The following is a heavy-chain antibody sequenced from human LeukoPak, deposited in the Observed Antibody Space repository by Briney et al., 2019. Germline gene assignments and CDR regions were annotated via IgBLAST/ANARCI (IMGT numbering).Heavy chain of an antibody. D-gene: IGHD2-2*01. CDR3: ARVPAGIVLLPAAGQEFDS. Sequence: ASVKVSCKASGGTFSSSAISWVRQAPGQGLEWMGWISAYNGNTNYAQKLQGRVTMTTDTSTSTAYMELRSLRSDDTAVYYCARVPAGIVLLPAAGQEFDSWGQGTLVTVSS. CDR1: GGTFSSSA. CDR2: ISAYNGNT. V-gene: IGHV1-18*01. J-gene: IGHJ4*02.